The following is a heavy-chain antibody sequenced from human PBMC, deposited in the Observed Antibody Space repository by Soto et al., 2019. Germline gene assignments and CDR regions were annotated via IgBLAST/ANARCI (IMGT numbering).Heavy chain of an antibody. V-gene: IGHV3-73*01. Sequence: GASLKISCAASGFTFSGSAMHWVRQASGKGLEWVGRIRSKANSYATAYAASVKGRFTISSDDSKNTAYLQMNSLKTEDTAVYCCTRLGSSKGGMDVWGQGTTVTVSS. D-gene: IGHD6-19*01. CDR1: GFTFSGSA. J-gene: IGHJ6*02. CDR3: TRLGSSKGGMDV. CDR2: IRSKANSYAT.